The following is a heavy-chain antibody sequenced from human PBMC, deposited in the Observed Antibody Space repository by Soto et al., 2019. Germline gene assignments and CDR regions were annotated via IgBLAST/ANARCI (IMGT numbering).Heavy chain of an antibody. CDR1: GYTFITNG. CDR3: ARGEGAYYVDN. J-gene: IGHJ4*02. Sequence: ASVKVSCKXSGYTFITNGITWVRQAPGQGREWMGWISAYNGNTNYAQKFQDRVTMTTDTSTSTAYMELRSLRSDDTAVYYCARGEGAYYVDNWGQGTLVTVSS. CDR2: ISAYNGNT. V-gene: IGHV1-18*01.